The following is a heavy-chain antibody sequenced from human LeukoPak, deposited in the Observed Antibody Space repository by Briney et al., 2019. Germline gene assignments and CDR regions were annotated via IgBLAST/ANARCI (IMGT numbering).Heavy chain of an antibody. Sequence: GGSLRLSCAASGFTFSNAWMSWVRQAPGKGLEWVGRIKSKTEGGTTDHAAPVKGRFTISRDDSKNTVYLEMSSLKTEDTAVYYCLGQASGYWGQGTLVTVSS. CDR3: LGQASGY. D-gene: IGHD3-10*01. V-gene: IGHV3-15*01. J-gene: IGHJ4*02. CDR1: GFTFSNAW. CDR2: IKSKTEGGTT.